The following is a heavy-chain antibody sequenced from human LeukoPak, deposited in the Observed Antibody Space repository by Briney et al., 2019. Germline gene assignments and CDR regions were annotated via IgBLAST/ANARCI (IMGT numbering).Heavy chain of an antibody. D-gene: IGHD3-16*01. CDR2: INAGSGNT. Sequence: ASVKVSCKASGYIFTSYAVYWVRQAPGQRLEWMGWINAGSGNTEYSQKFQGRVTITRDTSANTAYMELSSLRSEDTAVYYCAAANPDLGAYFDYWGQGTLVTVSS. CDR3: AAANPDLGAYFDY. CDR1: GYIFTSYA. J-gene: IGHJ4*02. V-gene: IGHV1-3*01.